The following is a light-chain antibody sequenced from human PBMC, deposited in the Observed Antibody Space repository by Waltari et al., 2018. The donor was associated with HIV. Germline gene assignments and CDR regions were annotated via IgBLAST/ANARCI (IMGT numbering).Light chain of an antibody. CDR3: QVWDRSSDHAV. CDR1: NIGRKT. CDR2: DDS. V-gene: IGLV3-21*02. Sequence: SYVLTQPPSVSVAPGQTARITCGGNNIGRKTVHWYQQRPGQAPVLVVYDDSARPSGIPERFSGSNSGNTATLTISRVEAGDEADYYCQVWDRSSDHAVFGGGTQLTVL. J-gene: IGLJ7*01.